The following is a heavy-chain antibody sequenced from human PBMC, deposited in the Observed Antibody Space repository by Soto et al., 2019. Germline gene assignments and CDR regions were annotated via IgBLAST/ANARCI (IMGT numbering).Heavy chain of an antibody. CDR3: TRGQGNH. CDR1: GYTFTSYD. Sequence: QVQLVQSGAEVKKPGASVRVSCKASGYTFTSYDIYWVRQATGQGLEWIGCMNLFSGNANYTQKFQDRVTMTRDTSINTAYMEMSGLRSEDTAVYYCTRGQGNHWGQGSLVTVSS. V-gene: IGHV1-8*01. J-gene: IGHJ1*01. CDR2: MNLFSGNA.